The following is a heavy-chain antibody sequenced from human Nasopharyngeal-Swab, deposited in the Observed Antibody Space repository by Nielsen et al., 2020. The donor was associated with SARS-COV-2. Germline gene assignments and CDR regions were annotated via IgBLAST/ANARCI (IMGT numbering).Heavy chain of an antibody. V-gene: IGHV1-69*06. CDR3: ARTYYDILPDYYYGMDV. J-gene: IGHJ6*02. D-gene: IGHD3-9*01. CDR2: IIPIFGTA. Sequence: MGGIIPIFGTANYAQKFQGRVTITADKSTSTAYMELSSLRSEDTAVYYCARTYYDILPDYYYGMDVWGQGTTVTVSS.